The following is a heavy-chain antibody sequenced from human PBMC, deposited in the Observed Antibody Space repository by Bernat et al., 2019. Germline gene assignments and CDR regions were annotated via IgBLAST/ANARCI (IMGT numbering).Heavy chain of an antibody. CDR1: GLTFSSNW. J-gene: IGHJ6*03. Sequence: EVQLVESGGGLVQPGGSLRLSCAASGLTFSSNWMHWVRQAPGKGLVWVSRINSDGTSTSYADSVKGRFTISRDNTKNMLYLQMNSLRAEDTAVYYCARGTSTSAPYMDVWGKGTTVTVSS. CDR3: ARGTSTSAPYMDV. V-gene: IGHV3-74*01. CDR2: INSDGTST.